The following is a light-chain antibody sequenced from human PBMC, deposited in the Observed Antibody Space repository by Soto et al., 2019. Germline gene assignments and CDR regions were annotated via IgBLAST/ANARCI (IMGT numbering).Light chain of an antibody. J-gene: IGLJ3*02. Sequence: QAVVTQDPSLTVSPGGTVTLTCASSTGGVTFAHYPFWFQQRPGQAPRTLIYDTTKKFSWTPARFSASLLGDRAALTVSGAQPEDEADYYCLLSYSDTVVFGGGTKLTVL. V-gene: IGLV7-46*01. CDR2: DTT. CDR3: LLSYSDTVV. CDR1: TGGVTFAHY.